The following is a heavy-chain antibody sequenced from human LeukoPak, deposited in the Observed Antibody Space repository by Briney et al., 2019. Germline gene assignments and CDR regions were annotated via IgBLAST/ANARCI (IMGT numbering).Heavy chain of an antibody. CDR3: ARVPPYRYSYGPFDY. J-gene: IGHJ4*02. CDR2: INPNSGGT. Sequence: ASVKVSCKVSGYTFTGYYMHWVRQAPGQGLEWMGRINPNSGGTNYAQKFQGRVTMTRDTSISTAYMELSRLRSDDTAVYYCARVPPYRYSYGPFDYWGKGTLVTVSS. D-gene: IGHD5-18*01. CDR1: GYTFTGYY. V-gene: IGHV1-2*06.